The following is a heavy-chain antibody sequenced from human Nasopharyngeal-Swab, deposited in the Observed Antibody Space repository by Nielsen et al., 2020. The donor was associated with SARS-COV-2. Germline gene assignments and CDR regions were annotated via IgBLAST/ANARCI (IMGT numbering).Heavy chain of an antibody. CDR1: GGSISSYY. J-gene: IGHJ4*02. CDR3: AREVVGGLVDS. CDR2: FYYSGIT. V-gene: IGHV4-59*12. D-gene: IGHD1-26*01. Sequence: GSLRLSCTVSGGSISSYYWSWIRQSPGKGLEWIGYFYYSGITNYNPSLKSRVTILIDTSKNQFSLKLNSVTAAEPAVYYCAREVVGGLVDSWGQGTLVTVSS.